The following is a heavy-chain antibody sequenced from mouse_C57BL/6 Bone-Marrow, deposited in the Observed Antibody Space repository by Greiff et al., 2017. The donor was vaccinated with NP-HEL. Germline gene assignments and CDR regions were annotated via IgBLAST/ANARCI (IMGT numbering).Heavy chain of an antibody. CDR2: IWTGGGT. D-gene: IGHD1-1*01. V-gene: IGHV2-9-1*01. CDR3: ARKGGGSSYGVDYFDY. J-gene: IGHJ2*01. CDR1: GFSLTSYA. Sequence: VNLVESGPGLVAPSQSLSITCTVSGFSLTSYAISWVRQPPGKGLEWLGVIWTGGGTNYNSALKSRLSISKDNSKSQVFLKMNSLQTDDTARYYCARKGGGSSYGVDYFDYWGQGTTLTVSS.